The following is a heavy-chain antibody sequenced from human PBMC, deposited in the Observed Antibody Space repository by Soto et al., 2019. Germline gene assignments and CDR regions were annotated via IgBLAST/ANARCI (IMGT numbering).Heavy chain of an antibody. CDR2: MNPNSGNT. CDR3: ARVRGSASWFFAPNEYYFDY. CDR1: GYTFTSYD. V-gene: IGHV1-8*01. D-gene: IGHD3-10*01. Sequence: EASVKVSCKASGYTFTSYDINWVRQATGQGLEWMGWMNPNSGNTGYAQKFQGRVTMTRNTSISTAYMELSSLRSEDTAVYYCARVRGSASWFFAPNEYYFDYWGQGTLVTVSS. J-gene: IGHJ4*02.